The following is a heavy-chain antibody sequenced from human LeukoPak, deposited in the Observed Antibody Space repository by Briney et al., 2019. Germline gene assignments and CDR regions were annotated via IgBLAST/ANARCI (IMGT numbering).Heavy chain of an antibody. D-gene: IGHD1-26*01. CDR2: INPSGGST. Sequence: GASVKVSCKASGYTSTSNYMHWVRQAPGQGLEWMGIINPSGGSTSYAQKFQGRVTMTRDMSTSTVYMDLSSLRSEDTAVYYCALSAGGSYPHNDAFDIWGQGTMVTVSS. CDR1: GYTSTSNY. V-gene: IGHV1-46*01. J-gene: IGHJ3*02. CDR3: ALSAGGSYPHNDAFDI.